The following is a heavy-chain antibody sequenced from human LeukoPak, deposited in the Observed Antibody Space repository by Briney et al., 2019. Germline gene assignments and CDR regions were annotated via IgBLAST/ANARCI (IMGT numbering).Heavy chain of an antibody. V-gene: IGHV2-5*01. CDR3: AHSLRLLWFGESATQYYFDY. J-gene: IGHJ4*02. Sequence: RGSGPTLVKPTQTLTLTCTFSGFSLSTSGVGVGWIRQPPGKALEWLALIYWNDDKRYSPSPKSRLTITKDTSKNQVVLTMTNMDPVDTATYYCAHSLRLLWFGESATQYYFDYWGQGTLVTVSS. D-gene: IGHD3-10*01. CDR2: IYWNDDK. CDR1: GFSLSTSGVG.